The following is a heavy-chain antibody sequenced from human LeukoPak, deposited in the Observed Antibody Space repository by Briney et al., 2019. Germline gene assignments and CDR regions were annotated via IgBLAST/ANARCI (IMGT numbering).Heavy chain of an antibody. CDR3: ARDSGRYSIPYYFDY. J-gene: IGHJ4*02. CDR1: GYTCTSYA. Sequence: SVNLSCKSSGYTCTSYAMHWVRHAPGPRHEWMGWINAGNGNTNDSQEFQGRVTITMDTSESTAYMELSSLSSEDMAVYYCARDSGRYSIPYYFDYWGQGTLVTVSS. D-gene: IGHD1-26*01. V-gene: IGHV1-3*03. CDR2: INAGNGNT.